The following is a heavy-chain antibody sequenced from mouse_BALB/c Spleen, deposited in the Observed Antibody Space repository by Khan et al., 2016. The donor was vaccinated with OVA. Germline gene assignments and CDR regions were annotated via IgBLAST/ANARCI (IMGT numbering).Heavy chain of an antibody. V-gene: IGHV1-15*01. CDR3: TSSTFAY. J-gene: IGHJ3*01. CDR1: GYTFPDYE. Sequence: QVQLKESGAELVRPGASVTLSCKASGYTFPDYELHWVKQTPVYGLEWIGVIDPKTGVTAYNQKFKGKATLTADKSSSTAYMELRSLTSEDSSVSYFTSSTFAYWGQGTLVTVSS. CDR2: IDPKTGVT.